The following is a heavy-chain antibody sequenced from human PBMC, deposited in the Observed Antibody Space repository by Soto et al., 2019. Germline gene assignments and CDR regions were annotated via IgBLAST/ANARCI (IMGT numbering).Heavy chain of an antibody. CDR2: IYYSGST. Sequence: SETLSLTCTVSGGSISSGDYYWSWIRQPPGKGLEWIGYIYYSGSTYYNPSLKSRVTISVDTSKNQFSLKLSSVTAADTAVYYCAGFNIAARLGYYYYGIDVWGQGTTVTVSS. CDR3: AGFNIAARLGYYYYGIDV. D-gene: IGHD6-6*01. J-gene: IGHJ6*02. V-gene: IGHV4-30-4*01. CDR1: GGSISSGDYY.